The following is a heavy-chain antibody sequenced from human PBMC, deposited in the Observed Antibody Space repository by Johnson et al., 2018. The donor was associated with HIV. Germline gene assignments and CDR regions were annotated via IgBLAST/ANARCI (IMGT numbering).Heavy chain of an antibody. CDR1: GFSFSNYA. J-gene: IGHJ3*02. CDR3: ARDPRGPTWIQLDDAFDI. V-gene: IGHV3-30*04. CDR2: ISYDGSDT. D-gene: IGHD5-18*01. Sequence: QVQLVESGGGLIQPGGSLRLSCAASGFSFSNYAIEWVRQAPGKGLEWVALISYDGSDTYYADSVQGRFTISRDDSNNTAYLQMNSLKNEDTAMYYCARDPRGPTWIQLDDAFDIWGQGTMVTVSS.